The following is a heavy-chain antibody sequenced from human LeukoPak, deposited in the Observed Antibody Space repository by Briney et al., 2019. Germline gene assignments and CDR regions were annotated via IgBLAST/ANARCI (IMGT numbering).Heavy chain of an antibody. CDR3: ARKGLPDY. J-gene: IGHJ4*02. D-gene: IGHD2-21*02. CDR1: GFTFNTYW. CDR2: KNQDGSVR. Sequence: GGSLRLSCAASGFTFNTYWMIWVRQAPGKGLEWVANKNQDGSVRYYVASVKGRFTISRDNAKNLVHLQMNSLRAEDTGVYYCARKGLPDYWGQGTMVTVSS. V-gene: IGHV3-7*01.